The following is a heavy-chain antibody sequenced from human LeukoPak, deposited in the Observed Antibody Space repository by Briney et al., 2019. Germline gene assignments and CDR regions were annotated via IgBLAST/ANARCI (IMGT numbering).Heavy chain of an antibody. V-gene: IGHV3-21*01. D-gene: IGHD3-9*01. Sequence: GGSLRLSCAASGFTFSSYSMNWVRQAPGKGLEWVSSISSGSSYIYYADLVKGRFTISRDNAKNSLYLQMNSLRAEDTAVYYCARANDNYYYYMDVWGKGTTVTISS. J-gene: IGHJ6*03. CDR2: ISSGSSYI. CDR1: GFTFSSYS. CDR3: ARANDNYYYYMDV.